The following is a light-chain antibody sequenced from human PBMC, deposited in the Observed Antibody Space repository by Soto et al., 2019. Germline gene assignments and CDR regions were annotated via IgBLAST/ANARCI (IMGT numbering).Light chain of an antibody. Sequence: QSVLTQPPSVSGAPGQRVTISCTGSSSDNGAGNNVHWYQQLPGRAPKLLIYGNTNRPSGVPDRFPGSKSGTSASLAITGLQDVDEADYYCQSYENSLSSPYVFGTGTKVTVL. CDR3: QSYENSLSSPYV. CDR1: SSDNGAGNN. V-gene: IGLV1-40*01. CDR2: GNT. J-gene: IGLJ1*01.